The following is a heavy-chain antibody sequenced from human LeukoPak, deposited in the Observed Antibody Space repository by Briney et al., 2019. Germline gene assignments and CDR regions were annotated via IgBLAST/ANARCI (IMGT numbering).Heavy chain of an antibody. CDR1: GYTFTGYY. CDR3: ASIVVRGVIDY. CDR2: INPNSGGT. V-gene: IGHV1-2*06. D-gene: IGHD3-10*01. Sequence: ASVKVSCKASGYTFTGYYIHWVRQAPGQGLEWMGRINPNSGGTNYAQKFQGRVTMTRDTSISTAYMELSRLRSDDTAVHYCASIVVRGVIDYWGQGTLVTVSS. J-gene: IGHJ4*02.